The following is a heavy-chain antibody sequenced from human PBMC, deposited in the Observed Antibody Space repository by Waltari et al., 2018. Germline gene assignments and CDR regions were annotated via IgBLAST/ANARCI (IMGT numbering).Heavy chain of an antibody. CDR2: IIPIFGTA. J-gene: IGHJ6*02. CDR3: ARDSEAAAAPGEDYYYYGMDV. Sequence: QVQLVQSGAEVKKPGSSVKVSCKASGGTFSSYAISWVRQAPGQGLEWMGGIIPIFGTANYAQQFQGRVTITADESTSTAYMELSSLRSEDTAVYYCARDSEAAAAPGEDYYYYGMDVWGQGTTVTVSS. CDR1: GGTFSSYA. D-gene: IGHD6-13*01. V-gene: IGHV1-69*01.